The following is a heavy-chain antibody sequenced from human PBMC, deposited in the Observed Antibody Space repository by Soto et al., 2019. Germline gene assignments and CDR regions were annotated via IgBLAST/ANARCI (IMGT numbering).Heavy chain of an antibody. Sequence: QVQLVQSGAEVKKPGSSVKVSCKASGGTLSRSAISWVRQAPGQGLEWMGGIIPIFGPAIYAQKFRGRVSINADESTKTAYKEMSSLRSDDTAVYYCGTGSSWTKVESWGQGTLVTVSS. J-gene: IGHJ4*02. CDR1: GGTLSRSA. CDR2: IIPIFGPA. D-gene: IGHD6-13*01. CDR3: GTGSSWTKVES. V-gene: IGHV1-69*01.